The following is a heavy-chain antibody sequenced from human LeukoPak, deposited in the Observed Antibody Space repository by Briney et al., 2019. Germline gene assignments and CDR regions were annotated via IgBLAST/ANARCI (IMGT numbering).Heavy chain of an antibody. J-gene: IGHJ4*02. V-gene: IGHV4-34*01. CDR3: ARDWDYYGSGIPFDF. CDR2: INRSGST. D-gene: IGHD3-10*01. Sequence: PSETLSLTCAVSGGSFSGYYWSWIRQPPGEGLEWIGGINRSGSTKYNPSLKSRVTMSVDMSKNHFSLKLNSVTAADTAVYYCARDWDYYGSGIPFDFWGQGTLVTVSS. CDR1: GGSFSGYY.